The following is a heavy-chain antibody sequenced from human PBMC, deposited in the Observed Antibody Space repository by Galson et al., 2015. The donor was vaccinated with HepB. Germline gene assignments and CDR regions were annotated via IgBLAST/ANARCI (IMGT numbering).Heavy chain of an antibody. D-gene: IGHD3-10*01. J-gene: IGHJ2*01. CDR1: GFTFSRST. CDR2: ISTTGTTI. Sequence: SLRLSCAAPGFTFSRSTMNWVRQAPGKGLEWISYISTTGTTIYYADSVKGRFTISRDTSLYLQMNSLRDEDSAVYYCARVRFVAARYWYFDLWGRGTLVTVSS. CDR3: ARVRFVAARYWYFDL. V-gene: IGHV3-48*02.